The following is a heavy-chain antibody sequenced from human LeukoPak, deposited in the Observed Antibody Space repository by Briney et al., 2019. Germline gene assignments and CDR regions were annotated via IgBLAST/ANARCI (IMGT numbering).Heavy chain of an antibody. CDR3: ARDRYTYYDFWSGYQLEADY. CDR1: GYTFTSYG. D-gene: IGHD3-3*01. Sequence: ASVKVSCKASGYTFTSYGISWVRQAPGQGLEWMGWISAYNGNTNYAQKLQGRVTMTTDTSTSTAYMELRSLRSDDTAVYYCARDRYTYYDFWSGYQLEADYRGQGTLVTVSS. CDR2: ISAYNGNT. V-gene: IGHV1-18*01. J-gene: IGHJ4*02.